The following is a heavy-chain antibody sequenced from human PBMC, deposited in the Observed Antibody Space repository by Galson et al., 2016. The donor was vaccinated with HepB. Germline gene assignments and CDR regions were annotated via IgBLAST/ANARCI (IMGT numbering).Heavy chain of an antibody. D-gene: IGHD6-19*01. CDR1: GFTFSSYE. CDR2: ISSSGGTL. V-gene: IGHV3-48*03. CDR3: ERGPDVAGIGY. Sequence: SLRLSCAASGFTFSSYEINWVRQAPGRGLEWVSYISSSGGTLYYADSVKGRFTISRDNAKNSLYLQMNSLRAEDTAVYYCERGPDVAGIGYWGQGTLVTVSS. J-gene: IGHJ4*02.